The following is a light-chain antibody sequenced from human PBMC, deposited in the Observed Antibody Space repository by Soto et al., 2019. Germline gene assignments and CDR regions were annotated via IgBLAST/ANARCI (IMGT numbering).Light chain of an antibody. V-gene: IGKV3-15*01. CDR3: QKYGSSPT. J-gene: IGKJ1*01. Sequence: VMTQSPATLSVSPGETATLSCRASQSIRSYLAWYQQKPGQAPRLLIYGASMRATGVPTRFSGSGSGTEFTLTISSLQSEDFAVYYCQKYGSSPTLGQGTKVDIK. CDR2: GAS. CDR1: QSIRSY.